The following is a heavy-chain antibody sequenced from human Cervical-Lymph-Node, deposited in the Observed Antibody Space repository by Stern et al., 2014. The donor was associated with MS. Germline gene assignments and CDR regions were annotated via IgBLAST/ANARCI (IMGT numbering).Heavy chain of an antibody. CDR1: GYTFSIYY. CDR2: INPATGGT. D-gene: IGHD3-10*01. V-gene: IGHV1-46*01. Sequence: VQLVQSGTEVKKSGASVRVSCKASGYTFSIYYMHWVRQAPGQGLEWLGIINPATGGTTYAQKFQDRVTMTNDTSTSTLYLEMSSLISEDTAVYCARQNMVRGVTELDFWGQGTLVTVSS. CDR3: ARQNMVRGVTELDF. J-gene: IGHJ4*02.